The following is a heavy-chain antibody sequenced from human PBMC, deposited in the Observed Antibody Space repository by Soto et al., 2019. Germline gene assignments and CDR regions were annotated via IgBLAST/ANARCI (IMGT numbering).Heavy chain of an antibody. D-gene: IGHD2-2*01. CDR3: ADLSRYCTSSNCD. J-gene: IGHJ4*02. CDR2: IGTSAST. Sequence: DVRRLESGGGLVQPGGSLRLSCAASGFTFSSYSMSWLRQAPGKGLEWVSTIGTSASTYYGDSVRGRFTISRDNSRNTLYLQMNSLRAEDTAVYYCADLSRYCTSSNCDWGQGTLVTVSS. CDR1: GFTFSSYS. V-gene: IGHV3-23*01.